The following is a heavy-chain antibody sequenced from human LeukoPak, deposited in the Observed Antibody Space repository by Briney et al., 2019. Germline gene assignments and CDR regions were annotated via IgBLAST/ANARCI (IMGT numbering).Heavy chain of an antibody. D-gene: IGHD5-12*01. Sequence: GGSLRLSCAASGFTFSSYNMDWVRQAPGKGLECVSSISSSSSYIYYADSVKGRFTISRDNAKNSLYPQMNSLRAEDTAVYYCAREGNSGYDYFDYWGQGALVTVSS. CDR2: ISSSSSYI. CDR1: GFTFSSYN. V-gene: IGHV3-21*01. J-gene: IGHJ4*02. CDR3: AREGNSGYDYFDY.